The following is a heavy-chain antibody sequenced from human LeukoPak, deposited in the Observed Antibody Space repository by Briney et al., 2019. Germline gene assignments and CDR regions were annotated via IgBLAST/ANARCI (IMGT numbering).Heavy chain of an antibody. V-gene: IGHV4-59*01. J-gene: IGHJ6*02. CDR1: GGSISSYY. Sequence: SETLSPTCTVSGGSISSYYWSWIRQPPGKGLEWIGYIYYSGSTNYNPSLKSRVTISVDTSKNQFSLKLSSVTAADTAVYYCARAASSGWVGYYYYYGMDVWGQGTTVTVSS. D-gene: IGHD6-19*01. CDR2: IYYSGST. CDR3: ARAASSGWVGYYYYYGMDV.